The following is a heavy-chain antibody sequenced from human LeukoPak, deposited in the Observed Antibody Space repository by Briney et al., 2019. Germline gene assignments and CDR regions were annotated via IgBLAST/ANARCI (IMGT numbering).Heavy chain of an antibody. CDR2: ICDDGSIA. CDR1: GFNFRGYH. CDR3: VRRYYEYNVYDRHFDF. Sequence: GALRLSCSTSGFNFRGYHISLVRQASGEGLVLVSRICDDGSIATYADSVQGRFTISRDNAKSTVFLQMNSLRVEDTAVYFCVRRYYEYNVYDRHFDFWGQGILVTVSS. D-gene: IGHD5/OR15-5a*01. J-gene: IGHJ4*02. V-gene: IGHV3-74*03.